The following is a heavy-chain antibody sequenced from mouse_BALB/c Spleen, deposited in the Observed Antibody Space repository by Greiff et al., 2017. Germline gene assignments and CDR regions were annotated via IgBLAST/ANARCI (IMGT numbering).Heavy chain of an antibody. V-gene: IGHV1-4*01. CDR3: ARSGNYVAWFAY. D-gene: IGHD2-1*01. J-gene: IGHJ3*01. CDR2: INPSSGYT. CDR1: GYTFTSYT. Sequence: VQLQESGAELARPGASVKMSCKASGYTFTSYTMHWVKQRPGQGLEWIGYINPSSGYTNYNQKFKDKATLTADKSSSTAYMQLSSLTSEDSAVYYCARSGNYVAWFAYWGQGTLVTVSA.